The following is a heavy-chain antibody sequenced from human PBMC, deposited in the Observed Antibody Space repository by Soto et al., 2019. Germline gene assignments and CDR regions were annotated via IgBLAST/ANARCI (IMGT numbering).Heavy chain of an antibody. D-gene: IGHD6-13*01. V-gene: IGHV1-46*03. Sequence: ASVKASFKASGYTFTNYYMHWVRQAPGQGLEWMGIINPSGGSTSYAQKFQGRVTMTRDTSTSTVYMELSSLRSEDTAVYYCARQQRKHQIAAADSDRYYYYGMDVWGQGTTVTVS. CDR2: INPSGGST. CDR3: ARQQRKHQIAAADSDRYYYYGMDV. CDR1: GYTFTNYY. J-gene: IGHJ6*02.